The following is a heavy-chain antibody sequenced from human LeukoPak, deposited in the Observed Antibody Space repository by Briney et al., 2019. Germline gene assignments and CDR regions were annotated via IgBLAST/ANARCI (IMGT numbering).Heavy chain of an antibody. CDR1: GGSISSGDYY. Sequence: PSETLSLTCTVSGGSISSGDYYWSWIRQPPGKGLEWIGYIYYSGSTYYNPSLKSRVTISVDTSKNQFSLKLSSVTAADTAVYYCARSYCSSTSCYFQFDYWGQGTLVTVPS. V-gene: IGHV4-30-4*01. CDR3: ARSYCSSTSCYFQFDY. D-gene: IGHD2-2*01. CDR2: IYYSGST. J-gene: IGHJ4*02.